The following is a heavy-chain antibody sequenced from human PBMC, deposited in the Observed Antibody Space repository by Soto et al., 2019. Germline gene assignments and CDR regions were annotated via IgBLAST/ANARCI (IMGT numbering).Heavy chain of an antibody. CDR3: ARFLEDCSRTSCYKNWFDP. Sequence: VASVKVSCKASGYTFTSYGISWVRQAPGQGLEWMGWISAYNGNTNYAQKLQGRVTMTTDTSTSTAYMELRSLRSDDTAVYYCARFLEDCSRTSCYKNWFDPWGKGPLVTVSS. CDR1: GYTFTSYG. CDR2: ISAYNGNT. J-gene: IGHJ5*02. V-gene: IGHV1-18*04. D-gene: IGHD2-2*02.